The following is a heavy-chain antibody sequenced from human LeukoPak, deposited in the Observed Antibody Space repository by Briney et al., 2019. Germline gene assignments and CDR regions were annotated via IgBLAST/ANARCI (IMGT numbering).Heavy chain of an antibody. CDR1: GYSFNSYW. V-gene: IGHV5-51*01. D-gene: IGHD1-26*01. Sequence: GESLKISCKRSGYSFNSYWIGWVRQMPGKGLEWMNIIYPGDSDTRYSPSFQGQVTISADKSNNTAYLQWSSLKASDTAMYYCARLTGSYYRAFDIWGQGTMVTVSS. CDR3: ARLTGSYYRAFDI. CDR2: IYPGDSDT. J-gene: IGHJ3*02.